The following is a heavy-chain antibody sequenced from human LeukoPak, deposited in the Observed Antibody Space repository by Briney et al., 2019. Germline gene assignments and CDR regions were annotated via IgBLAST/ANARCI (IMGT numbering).Heavy chain of an antibody. Sequence: PGGSLRLSCAASGFTFSSYWMSWVRQAPGKGLEWVSVIYRGGSTYYADSVKGRFTISRDNLKNTVYLQMNSLRAEDTAVYYCARECTSGGSCYDYWGQGTLVTVSS. J-gene: IGHJ4*02. D-gene: IGHD2-8*01. CDR1: GFTFSSYW. V-gene: IGHV3-53*01. CDR3: ARECTSGGSCYDY. CDR2: IYRGGST.